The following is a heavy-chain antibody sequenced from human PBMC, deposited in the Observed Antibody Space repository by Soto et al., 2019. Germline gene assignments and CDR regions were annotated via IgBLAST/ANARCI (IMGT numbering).Heavy chain of an antibody. CDR2: FKPTGGGST. CDR1: GYTFSGYY. D-gene: IGHD3-10*01. Sequence: ASVKVSCKPSGYTFSGYYVHWVRQAPGQGLEWMGVFKPTGGGSTSYSQRFQGRVTVTSDTSTSTVYMELGSLSFDDTAVYFCASDYGWGVELDXWGQGTRVTVS. J-gene: IGHJ6*02. V-gene: IGHV1-46*01. CDR3: ASDYGWGVELDX.